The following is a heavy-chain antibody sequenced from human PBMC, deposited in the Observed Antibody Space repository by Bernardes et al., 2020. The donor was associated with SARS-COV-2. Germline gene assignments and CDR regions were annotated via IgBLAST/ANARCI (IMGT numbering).Heavy chain of an antibody. J-gene: IGHJ4*01. CDR2: IYYSGST. Sequence: SETLSLTCTVSGGSISSYYWSWIRQPPGKGLEWIGYIYYSGSTNYNPSLKSRVTISVDTSKNQFSLKLSSVTAADTAVYYCARSVEYTGTHWGHGTLVTVSS. CDR1: GGSISSYY. CDR3: ARSVEYTGTH. V-gene: IGHV4-59*01. D-gene: IGHD1-26*01.